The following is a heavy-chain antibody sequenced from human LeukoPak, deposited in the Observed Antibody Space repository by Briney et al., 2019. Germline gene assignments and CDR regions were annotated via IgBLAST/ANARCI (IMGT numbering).Heavy chain of an antibody. CDR1: GGTFSSYA. CDR3: ARAEGYCSSTSCYSLDY. J-gene: IGHJ4*02. CDR2: IIPIFGTA. D-gene: IGHD2-2*02. Sequence: SVTVSCKASGGTFSSYAISWVRQAPGQGLEWMEGIIPIFGTANYAQKFQGRVTITADESTSTAYMELSRLRSEDTAVYYCARAEGYCSSTSCYSLDYWGQGTLVTVSS. V-gene: IGHV1-69*01.